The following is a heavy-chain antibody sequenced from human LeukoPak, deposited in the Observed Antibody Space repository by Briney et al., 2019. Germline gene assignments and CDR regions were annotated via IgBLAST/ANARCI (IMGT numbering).Heavy chain of an antibody. J-gene: IGHJ4*02. Sequence: ASVKVSCKPSGYTFTDYYMHWVRQAPGQGLEWMGWINPNSGGAHYAQKFQGRVSMTRDTSISTIYMELSRLTSGDTAVYYCARQASGGWYYDYWGQGTLVTVSS. CDR3: ARQASGGWYYDY. D-gene: IGHD6-19*01. CDR1: GYTFTDYY. CDR2: INPNSGGA. V-gene: IGHV1-2*02.